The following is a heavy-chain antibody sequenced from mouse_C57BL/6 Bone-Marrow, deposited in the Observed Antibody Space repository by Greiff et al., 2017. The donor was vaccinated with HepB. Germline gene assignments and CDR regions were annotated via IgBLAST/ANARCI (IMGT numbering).Heavy chain of an antibody. D-gene: IGHD1-1*01. CDR2: ISSGGDYI. CDR3: ARGYYYGSRGAMDD. CDR1: GFTFSSYA. V-gene: IGHV5S21*01. Sequence: LVESGEGLVKPGGSLKLSCAASGFTFSSYAMSWVRQTPEKRLEWVAYISSGGDYIYYADTVKGRFTISRDNARNTLYLQMSSLKSEDTAMYYCARGYYYGSRGAMDDWGQGTSVTVSS. J-gene: IGHJ4*01.